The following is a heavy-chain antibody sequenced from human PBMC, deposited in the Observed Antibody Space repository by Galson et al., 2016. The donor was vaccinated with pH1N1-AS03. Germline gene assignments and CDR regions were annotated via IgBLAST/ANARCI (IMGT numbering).Heavy chain of an antibody. D-gene: IGHD4-17*01. Sequence: TLSLTCAVSGGSISSGGYSWSWIRQPPGKGLEWIGYIYHTGSTYYNPSLRSRVTISVDRSKNHFSLNLSSVTAADTAVYYCASHGDYFAGRDYWGQGTLVTVSS. CDR2: IYHTGST. V-gene: IGHV4-30-2*01. J-gene: IGHJ4*02. CDR1: GGSISSGGYS. CDR3: ASHGDYFAGRDY.